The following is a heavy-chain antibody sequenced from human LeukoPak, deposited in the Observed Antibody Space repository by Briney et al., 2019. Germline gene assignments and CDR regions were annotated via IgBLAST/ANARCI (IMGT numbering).Heavy chain of an antibody. V-gene: IGHV3-30*02. CDR3: ARGYYGSGSYWDY. CDR2: IRYDGSNK. J-gene: IGHJ4*02. D-gene: IGHD3-10*01. Sequence: TGGSLRLSCAASGFTFSSYGMHWVRQAPGKGLEWVAFIRYDGSNKYYADSVKGRFTISRDNSKNTLYLQMNSLRAEDTAVYYCARGYYGSGSYWDYWGRGTLVTVSS. CDR1: GFTFSSYG.